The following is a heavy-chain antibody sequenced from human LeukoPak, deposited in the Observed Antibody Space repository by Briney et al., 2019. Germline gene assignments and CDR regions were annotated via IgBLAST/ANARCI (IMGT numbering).Heavy chain of an antibody. V-gene: IGHV5-10-1*01. CDR1: GYSFTNYW. Sequence: GESLKISCKGSGYSFTNYWITWVRQMPGKGLEWMGRIDLSDSYTNYSPSFRGHVTISADKSISTAYLQWSSLKASDTAMYYCARHFNNWFDPWGQGTLVTVSS. CDR3: ARHFNNWFDP. J-gene: IGHJ5*02. CDR2: IDLSDSYT.